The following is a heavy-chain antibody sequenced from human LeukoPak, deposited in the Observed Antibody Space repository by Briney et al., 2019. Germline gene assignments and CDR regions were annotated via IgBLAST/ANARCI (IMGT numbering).Heavy chain of an antibody. D-gene: IGHD3-22*01. J-gene: IGHJ1*01. CDR1: GFSLSTSGVG. Sequence: SGPTLVKPTQTLTLTCTFSGFSLSTSGVGVGWIRQPPGKALEWLALIYWDDNKRYSPSLKSRLTITKDTSKNQVVLTMTNMDPVGTATYYCAHRRDSSAYFQHWGQGTLVTVSS. CDR3: AHRRDSSAYFQH. V-gene: IGHV2-5*02. CDR2: IYWDDNK.